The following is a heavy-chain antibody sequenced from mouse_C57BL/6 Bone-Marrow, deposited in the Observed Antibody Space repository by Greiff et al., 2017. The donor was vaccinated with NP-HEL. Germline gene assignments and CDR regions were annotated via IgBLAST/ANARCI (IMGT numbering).Heavy chain of an antibody. Sequence: VQGVESGAELVRPGTSVKVSCKASGYAFTNYLIEWVKQRPGQGLEWIGVINPGSGGTNYNEKFKGKATLTADKSSSTAYMQLSSLTSEDSAVYFCARRGGLRLAWFAYWGQGTLVTVSA. D-gene: IGHD2-4*01. J-gene: IGHJ3*01. CDR3: ARRGGLRLAWFAY. CDR2: INPGSGGT. V-gene: IGHV1-54*01. CDR1: GYAFTNYL.